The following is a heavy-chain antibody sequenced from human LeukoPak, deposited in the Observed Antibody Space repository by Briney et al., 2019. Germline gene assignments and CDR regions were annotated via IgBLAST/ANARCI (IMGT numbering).Heavy chain of an antibody. J-gene: IGHJ6*02. Sequence: GGSLRLSCAASGFTVSYNHMNWVRQAPGKGLEWVSIIYSDGNRDYADSVKGRFTISRDNARNTVFFQMNSLRDEDTAVYYCARASLGGSYHRYGMDVWGQGTTVTVSS. D-gene: IGHD1-26*01. CDR3: ARASLGGSYHRYGMDV. CDR1: GFTVSYNH. V-gene: IGHV3-66*01. CDR2: IYSDGNR.